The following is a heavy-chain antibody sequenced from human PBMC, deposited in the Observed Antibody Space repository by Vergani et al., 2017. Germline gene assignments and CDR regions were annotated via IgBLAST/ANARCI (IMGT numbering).Heavy chain of an antibody. CDR2: IYYSGST. J-gene: IGHJ6*03. Sequence: QVQLQESGPGLVKPSETLSLTCTVSGGSISSYYWSWIRQPPGKGLEWIGYIYYSGSTNYNPSLKSRVTISVDTSKNQFSLKLSSVTAADTAVYYCARGATGSSYYYMDVWGKGTPVIVS. CDR1: GGSISSYY. CDR3: ARGATGSSYYYMDV. D-gene: IGHD1-26*01. V-gene: IGHV4-59*01.